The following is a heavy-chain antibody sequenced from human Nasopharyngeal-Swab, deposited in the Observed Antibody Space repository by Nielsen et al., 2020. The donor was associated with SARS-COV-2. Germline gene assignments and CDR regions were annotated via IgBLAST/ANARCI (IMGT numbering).Heavy chain of an antibody. V-gene: IGHV3-48*04. Sequence: GESLKISCAASGFPFISYSMNLVRQAPGKGLEWVSYISSSSTIYYADSVKGRFTISRDNAKNSLYLQMNSLRAEDTAVYYCARDHWDQLEYYYYYGMDVWGQGTTVTVSS. CDR2: ISSSSTI. CDR1: GFPFISYS. J-gene: IGHJ6*02. D-gene: IGHD1-1*01. CDR3: ARDHWDQLEYYYYYGMDV.